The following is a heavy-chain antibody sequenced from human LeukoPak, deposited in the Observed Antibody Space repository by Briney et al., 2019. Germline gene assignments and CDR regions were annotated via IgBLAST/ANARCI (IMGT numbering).Heavy chain of an antibody. CDR2: ISPNSGGT. D-gene: IGHD3-10*01. V-gene: IGHV1-2*06. Sequence: VASVKVSCKASGYTFTGYYMHWVLQAPGQGLEWMGRISPNSGGTNYAQKFQGRVTMTRDTSISTAYMELSRLRSDDTAVYYCASFTTMVRGVNDCWGQGTLVTVSS. J-gene: IGHJ4*02. CDR3: ASFTTMVRGVNDC. CDR1: GYTFTGYY.